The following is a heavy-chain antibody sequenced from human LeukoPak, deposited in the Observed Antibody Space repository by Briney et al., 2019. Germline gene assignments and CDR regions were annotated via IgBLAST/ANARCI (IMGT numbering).Heavy chain of an antibody. CDR2: INQSGST. CDR1: GGSFSGYY. Sequence: SETLSLTCAVYGGSFSGYYWSWIRQPPGKGLEWIGEINQSGSTNYSPSLKSRVIISPDTSKNQFPLKVRSVTAADTAVYYCARAGRSQGLYWGQGTLVTVSS. D-gene: IGHD6-13*01. V-gene: IGHV4-34*01. CDR3: ARAGRSQGLY. J-gene: IGHJ4*02.